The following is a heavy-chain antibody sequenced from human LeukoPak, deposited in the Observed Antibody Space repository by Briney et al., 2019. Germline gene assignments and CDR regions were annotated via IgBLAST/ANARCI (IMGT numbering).Heavy chain of an antibody. CDR1: GYTFTGNY. V-gene: IGHV1-2*02. J-gene: IGHJ3*02. Sequence: WASVKVSCKASGYTFTGNYIHWVRQAPRQGLQWMGWINPKTGGTNFAQNFQDRVAMTRDTSLSTAYMELSSLRSDDTAVYYCAREASWWKDTFDIWGQGTMVTVSS. D-gene: IGHD2-15*01. CDR2: INPKTGGT. CDR3: AREASWWKDTFDI.